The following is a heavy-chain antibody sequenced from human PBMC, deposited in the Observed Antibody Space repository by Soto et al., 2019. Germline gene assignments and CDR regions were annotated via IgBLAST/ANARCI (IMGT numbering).Heavy chain of an antibody. CDR1: GFTFSSYW. CDR3: ASLTTPSRLMSQDAFDI. V-gene: IGHV3-7*03. Sequence: EVQLVESGGGLVQPGGSLRLSCAASGFTFSSYWMSWVRQAPGKRLEWVANIKEDGSEKYYVDSVKGRFTISRDNAKNSLYLQMNSLRAEDTAVYYCASLTTPSRLMSQDAFDIWGQGTMVTVSS. J-gene: IGHJ3*02. D-gene: IGHD3-9*01. CDR2: IKEDGSEK.